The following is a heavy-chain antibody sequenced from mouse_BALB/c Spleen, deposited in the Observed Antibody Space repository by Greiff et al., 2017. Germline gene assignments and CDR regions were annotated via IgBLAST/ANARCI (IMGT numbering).Heavy chain of an antibody. CDR3: ARAPAY. CDR1: GFTFTDYY. V-gene: IGHV7-3*02. J-gene: IGHJ4*01. Sequence: EVQLQESGGGLVQPGGSLRLSCATSGFTFTDYYMSWVRQPPGKALEWLGFIRNKANGYTTEYSASVKGRFTISRDNSQSILYLQMNTLRAEDSATYYCARAPAYWGQGTSVTVSS. CDR2: IRNKANGYTT.